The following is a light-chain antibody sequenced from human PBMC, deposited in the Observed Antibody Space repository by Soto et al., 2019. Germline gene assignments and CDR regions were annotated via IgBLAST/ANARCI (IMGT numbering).Light chain of an antibody. V-gene: IGLV1-40*01. CDR2: GNS. J-gene: IGLJ7*01. CDR3: QSYDSRLSGAV. CDR1: SSNIGACYD. Sequence: QSVLTQPASVSGSPGQRVTISCTGSSSNIGACYDVHWYQQLPGTAPKLLIYGNSNRPSGVPDRFSGSKSGTSASLAITGLLAEDEADYYCQSYDSRLSGAVFGGGTQLTVL.